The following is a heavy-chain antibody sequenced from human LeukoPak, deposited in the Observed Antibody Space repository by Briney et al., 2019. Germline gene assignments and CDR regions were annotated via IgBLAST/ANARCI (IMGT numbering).Heavy chain of an antibody. J-gene: IGHJ4*02. CDR2: IYTSGST. CDR1: GGSISSYY. V-gene: IGHV4-4*07. Sequence: SETLSLTCTVSGGSISSYYWNWIRQPAGKGLEWIGHIYTSGSTNYNSSLKSRVTMSVDTSKNQFSVKLNSVIAADTAMYYCARGVYLGNCYYFDYWGQGTLVTVSS. D-gene: IGHD1-1*01. CDR3: ARGVYLGNCYYFDY.